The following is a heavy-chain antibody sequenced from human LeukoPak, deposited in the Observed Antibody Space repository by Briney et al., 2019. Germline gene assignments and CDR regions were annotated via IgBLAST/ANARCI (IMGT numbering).Heavy chain of an antibody. J-gene: IGHJ4*02. CDR2: ISSSGGST. D-gene: IGHD5-12*01. Sequence: GGSLRLSCAASGFTFSNYAMSWVRQAPGKGLEWVSSISSSGGSTFYADSVKGRFTISRDKSKNTLHLQMNSLKAEDTAVYYCTRVDRVAAIMIDWGQGTLVTVSS. V-gene: IGHV3-23*01. CDR1: GFTFSNYA. CDR3: TRVDRVAAIMID.